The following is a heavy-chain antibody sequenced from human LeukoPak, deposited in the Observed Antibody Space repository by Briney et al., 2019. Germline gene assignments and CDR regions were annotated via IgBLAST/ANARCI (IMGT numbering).Heavy chain of an antibody. D-gene: IGHD2-15*01. CDR2: IYYSGST. CDR3: ARAPGYCSGGSCYRFDP. CDR1: GGSISSHY. Sequence: SETLSLTCTASGGSISSHYWSWIRQPPGKGLEWIGYIYYSGSTNYNPSLKSRVTISVDTSKNQFSLKLSSVTAADTAVYYCARAPGYCSGGSCYRFDPWGQGTLVTVSS. J-gene: IGHJ5*02. V-gene: IGHV4-59*11.